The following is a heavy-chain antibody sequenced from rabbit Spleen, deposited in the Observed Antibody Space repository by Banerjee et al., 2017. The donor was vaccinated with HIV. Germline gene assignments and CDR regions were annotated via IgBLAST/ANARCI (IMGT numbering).Heavy chain of an antibody. CDR1: GFSFSSSSY. V-gene: IGHV1S40*01. D-gene: IGHD2-1*01. CDR3: ARGADGVRWAFDL. Sequence: QSLVESGGGLVKPGASLTLTCTASGFSFSSSSYMCWVRQAPGKGLEWIACINIVTGKSVYASWAKGRFIMSRTSSTTVTLQMTSLTAADTATYFCARGADGVRWAFDLWGPGTLVTVS. J-gene: IGHJ4*01. CDR2: INIVTGKS.